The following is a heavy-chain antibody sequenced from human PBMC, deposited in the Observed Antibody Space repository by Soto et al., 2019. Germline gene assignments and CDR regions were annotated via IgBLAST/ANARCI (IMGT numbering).Heavy chain of an antibody. CDR3: ARTQVGPAAMQNFDY. D-gene: IGHD2-2*01. CDR1: GGSFSGYY. J-gene: IGHJ4*02. CDR2: INHSGST. V-gene: IGHV4-34*01. Sequence: SETLSLTCAVYGGSFSGYYWSWIRQPPGKGLEWIGEINHSGSTNYNPSLKSRVTISVDTSKNQFSLKLSSVTAADTAVYYCARTQVGPAAMQNFDYWGQGTLVTVSS.